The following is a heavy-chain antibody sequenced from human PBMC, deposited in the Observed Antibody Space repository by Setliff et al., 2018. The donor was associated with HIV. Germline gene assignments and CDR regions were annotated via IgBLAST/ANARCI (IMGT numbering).Heavy chain of an antibody. J-gene: IGHJ6*03. CDR3: ARHPSGWLMAFYMDV. CDR2: IYYSGST. Sequence: PSETLSLTCTVSGGSISSSSYYWGWIRQPPGKGLEWIGSIYYSGSTYYNPPLKSRVTISVDTSKNQFSLKLSSVTAADTAVYYCARHPSGWLMAFYMDVWGKGTTVTVSS. CDR1: GGSISSSSYY. D-gene: IGHD3-22*01. V-gene: IGHV4-39*01.